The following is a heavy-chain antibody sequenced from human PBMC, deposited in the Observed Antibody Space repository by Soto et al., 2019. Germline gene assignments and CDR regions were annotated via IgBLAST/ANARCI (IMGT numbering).Heavy chain of an antibody. J-gene: IGHJ5*02. CDR2: ITGSGGGGVST. Sequence: GESLKISCAASGFTFSTYAMSWVRQAPGKGLEWVSAITGSGGGGVSTYYADSVKGRFTISRDNSKNTLNLQMNSLRAEDTALYYCARLGTGTNLPWFDPWGQGTLVTVSS. CDR3: ARLGTGTNLPWFDP. V-gene: IGHV3-23*01. D-gene: IGHD1-7*01. CDR1: GFTFSTYA.